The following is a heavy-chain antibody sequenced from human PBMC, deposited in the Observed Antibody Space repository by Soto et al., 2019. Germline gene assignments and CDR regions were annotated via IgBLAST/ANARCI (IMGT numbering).Heavy chain of an antibody. CDR2: ISYDGSNK. CDR1: GFTFSSYA. V-gene: IGHV3-30-3*01. J-gene: IGHJ6*02. Sequence: GGSLRLSCAASGFTFSSYAMHWVRQAPGKGLECVAVISYDGSNKFYRDSVKDRFTISRDNSKNTLYLQINSLRYEDTAVYYCARGDREDIAVVVGARPGEYGVDVWGQGTTVTVSS. CDR3: ARGDREDIAVVVGARPGEYGVDV. D-gene: IGHD2-15*01.